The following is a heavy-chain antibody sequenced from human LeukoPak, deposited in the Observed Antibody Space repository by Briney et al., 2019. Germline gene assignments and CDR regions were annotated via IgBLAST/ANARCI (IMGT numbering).Heavy chain of an antibody. V-gene: IGHV5-51*01. CDR3: ARLGGDLYCTSTRCFYDY. CDR2: IYAGDSNT. D-gene: IGHD2-2*01. Sequence: GESLKISCKGSGYRFTSYWIGWVRRMPGKGLEWMGLIYAGDSNTRYRPSFQGQVTISVDKSISTAYLKWSSLKVSDTAMYYCARLGGDLYCTSTRCFYDYWGQGTLVTVSP. CDR1: GYRFTSYW. J-gene: IGHJ4*02.